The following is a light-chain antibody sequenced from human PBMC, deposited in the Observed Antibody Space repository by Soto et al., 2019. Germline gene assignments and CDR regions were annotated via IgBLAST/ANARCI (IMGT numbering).Light chain of an antibody. Sequence: EIVLTQSPGTLSLSPGERATLSCRASQSVSSSYLAWYQQKPGQAPRLLIYGASSRATGIRDRFSGSGSGTDFPLTLSRLEPEDFAVDSCHQCGSPPITFGLGSLLEFQ. V-gene: IGKV3-20*01. CDR1: QSVSSSY. CDR3: HQCGSPPIT. J-gene: IGKJ5*01. CDR2: GAS.